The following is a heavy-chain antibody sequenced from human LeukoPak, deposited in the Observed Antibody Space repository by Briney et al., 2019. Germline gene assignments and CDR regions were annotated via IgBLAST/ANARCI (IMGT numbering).Heavy chain of an antibody. CDR3: ARVSWFGGYYFDY. V-gene: IGHV4-59*01. CDR1: GGSISSYY. D-gene: IGHD3-10*01. J-gene: IGHJ4*02. CDR2: IYYSGSI. Sequence: SETLSLTCTVSGGSISSYYWSWIRQPPGKGLEWIGYIYYSGSINYNPSLKSRVTISVDTSKNQFSLKLSSVTAADTAVYYCARVSWFGGYYFDYWGQGTLVTVSS.